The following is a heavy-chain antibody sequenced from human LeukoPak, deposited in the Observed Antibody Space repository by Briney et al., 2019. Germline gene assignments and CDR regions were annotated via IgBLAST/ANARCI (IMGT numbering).Heavy chain of an antibody. V-gene: IGHV1-3*03. Sequence: ASVKVSCKASGYTFTSYVIHWVRQAPGQRLEWMGWINAGNGNTKYSQEFQDRVTVTRDTSASTAYMELSSLRSEDMAVYYCARARYETRIWPKSRYDYYHYMDVWGKGTTVTVSS. CDR1: GYTFTSYV. D-gene: IGHD3-3*01. CDR2: INAGNGNT. CDR3: ARARYETRIWPKSRYDYYHYMDV. J-gene: IGHJ6*03.